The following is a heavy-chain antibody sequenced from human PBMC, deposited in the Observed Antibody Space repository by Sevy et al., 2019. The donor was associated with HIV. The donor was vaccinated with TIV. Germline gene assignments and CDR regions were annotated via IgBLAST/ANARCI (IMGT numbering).Heavy chain of an antibody. J-gene: IGHJ6*02. CDR3: AREGYYDFWSGYRYGMDV. V-gene: IGHV4-59*13. CDR2: IYSSGDT. D-gene: IGHD3-3*01. Sequence: SETLSLTCTVSGGSISSYYWSWIRQPPGKGLEWIGYIYSSGDTNSNPSLKAQVTISVDTSKNQFSLKLSSVTAADTAVYYCAREGYYDFWSGYRYGMDVWGQGTTVTVSS. CDR1: GGSISSYY.